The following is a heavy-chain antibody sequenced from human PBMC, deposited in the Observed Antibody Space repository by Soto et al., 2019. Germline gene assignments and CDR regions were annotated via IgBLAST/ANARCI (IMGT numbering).Heavy chain of an antibody. CDR1: GGSISSYY. CDR3: ARGDWLQLSTRLWFGELSAFDI. D-gene: IGHD3-10*01. V-gene: IGHV4-59*01. Sequence: SETLSLTXTVSGGSISSYYWSWIRQPPGKGLEWIGYIYYSGSTNYNPSLKSRVTISVDTSKNQFSLKLSSVTAADTAVYYCARGDWLQLSTRLWFGELSAFDIWGQGTMVTVSS. J-gene: IGHJ3*02. CDR2: IYYSGST.